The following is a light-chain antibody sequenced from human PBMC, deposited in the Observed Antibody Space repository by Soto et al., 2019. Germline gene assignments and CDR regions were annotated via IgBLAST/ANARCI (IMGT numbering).Light chain of an antibody. J-gene: IGKJ2*01. Sequence: DMQMTQSPSSLSASVGDRVTITCRPSQTIDNYLNWYQHKPGKAPKLLIYGASTLQSGVSSRFTGSASGTDFTLTIDTLQAEDFATYYCQQTYTSPFAFGQGTKLEI. V-gene: IGKV1-39*01. CDR2: GAS. CDR1: QTIDNY. CDR3: QQTYTSPFA.